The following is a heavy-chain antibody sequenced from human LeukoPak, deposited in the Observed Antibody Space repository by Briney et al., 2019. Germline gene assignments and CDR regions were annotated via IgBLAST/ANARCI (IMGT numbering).Heavy chain of an antibody. V-gene: IGHV1-69*05. D-gene: IGHD3-10*01. CDR3: ALLMVRTGENWFDP. CDR2: IIPIFGTA. Sequence: SVKVSCKASGGTFSSYAISWVRQAPGQGLEWMGGIIPIFGTANYAQKFQGRVTITTDESTSTAYMELSSLRSEDTAVYYCALLMVRTGENWFDPWGQGTLVTVS. CDR1: GGTFSSYA. J-gene: IGHJ5*02.